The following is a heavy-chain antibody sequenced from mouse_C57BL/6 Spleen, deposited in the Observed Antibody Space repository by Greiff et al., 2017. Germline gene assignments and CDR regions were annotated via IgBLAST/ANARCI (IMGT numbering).Heavy chain of an antibody. J-gene: IGHJ1*03. CDR1: GYSITSGYY. CDR2: ISYDGSN. V-gene: IGHV3-6*01. D-gene: IGHD2-1*01. CDR3: ARNGNYVYFDV. Sequence: EVKVEESGPGLVKPSQSLSLTCSVTGYSITSGYYWNWIRQFPGNKLEWMGYISYDGSNNYNPSLKNRISITRDTSKNQFFLKLNSVTTEDTATYYCARNGNYVYFDVWGTGTTVTVSS.